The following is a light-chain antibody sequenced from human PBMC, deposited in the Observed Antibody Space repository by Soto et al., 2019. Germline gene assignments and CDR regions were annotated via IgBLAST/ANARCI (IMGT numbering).Light chain of an antibody. CDR2: DVT. Sequence: QSALTQPASVSGSPGQSITISCTGTISDVGGYNYVSWYQHHPGKAPKLMIYDVTNRPSGISNRFSGSKSGNTASLTISGLQAEDEADYYCSSYTTTTWVFGGGTKLTVL. V-gene: IGLV2-14*03. J-gene: IGLJ3*02. CDR1: ISDVGGYNY. CDR3: SSYTTTTWV.